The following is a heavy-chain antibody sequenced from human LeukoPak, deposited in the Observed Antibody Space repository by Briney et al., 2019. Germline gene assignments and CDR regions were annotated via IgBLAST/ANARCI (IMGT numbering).Heavy chain of an antibody. CDR3: AREVYSNYRSYYYMDV. CDR1: GFTVSSNY. D-gene: IGHD4-11*01. J-gene: IGHJ6*03. CDR2: IYSGGST. V-gene: IGHV3-66*02. Sequence: PGGSLRLSCAASGFTVSSNYMSWVRQAPGKGLEWVSVIYSGGSTYYADSVKGRFTISRDNSKNTLYLQMNSLRAEDTAVYYCAREVYSNYRSYYYMDVWGKGTTVTVSS.